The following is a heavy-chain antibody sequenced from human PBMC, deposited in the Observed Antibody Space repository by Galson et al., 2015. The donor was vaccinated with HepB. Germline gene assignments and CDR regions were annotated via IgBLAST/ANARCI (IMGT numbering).Heavy chain of an antibody. CDR1: GFTFTSFP. CDR2: MSYDGNNK. D-gene: IGHD2-2*01. V-gene: IGHV3-30*04. CDR3: ARTGSAMLSPFEF. J-gene: IGHJ4*02. Sequence: SLRLSCAASGFTFTSFPIHWVRQAPGKGLEWVALMSYDGNNKYYADSVRGRFTISRGNSKNTLYLQMNSLRPEDTAVYYCARTGSAMLSPFEFWGQGTLVTVSS.